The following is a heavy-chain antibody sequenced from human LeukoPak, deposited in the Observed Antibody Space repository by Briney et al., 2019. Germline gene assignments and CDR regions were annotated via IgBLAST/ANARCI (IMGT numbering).Heavy chain of an antibody. J-gene: IGHJ4*02. CDR3: ARDRTL. CDR1: GFTFSSYS. V-gene: IGHV3-53*01. CDR2: IYSGGST. Sequence: GGSLRLSCAASGFTFSSYSMNWVRQAPGKGLEWVSVIYSGGSTYYADSVKGRFTISRDNSKNTLYLQMNSLRTEDTAVYYCARDRTLWGQGTLVTVSS.